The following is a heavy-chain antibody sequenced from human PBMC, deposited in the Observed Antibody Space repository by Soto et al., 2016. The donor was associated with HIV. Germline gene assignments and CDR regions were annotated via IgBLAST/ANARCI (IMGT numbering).Heavy chain of an antibody. V-gene: IGHV1-69-2*01. CDR2: VDPEDGET. CDR1: GYTFTDYY. Sequence: VQLVQSGAEVKKPGATVKISCKVSGYTFTDYYIHWVQQAPGKGPEWMGLVDPEDGETIYAEKFQGRVTITADTSTDTTYMELSSLTSEDTAVYYCATRGDWNDDWFDPWGQGTLVTVSS. D-gene: IGHD1-1*01. J-gene: IGHJ5*02. CDR3: ATRGDWNDDWFDP.